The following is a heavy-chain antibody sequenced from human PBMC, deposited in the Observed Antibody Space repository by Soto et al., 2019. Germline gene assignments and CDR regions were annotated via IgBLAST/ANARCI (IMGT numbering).Heavy chain of an antibody. CDR1: GGTFSSYA. D-gene: IGHD3-10*01. CDR3: ARVFGPWGSYYNEFDY. J-gene: IGHJ4*02. V-gene: IGHV1-69*01. Sequence: QVQLVQSGAEVKKPGSSVKVSCKASGGTFSSYAISWVRQAPGQGLEWMGGSIPIFGTANYAQKFQGRVTITADESTSTAYMELSSLRSEDTAVYYCARVFGPWGSYYNEFDYWGQGTLVTVSS. CDR2: SIPIFGTA.